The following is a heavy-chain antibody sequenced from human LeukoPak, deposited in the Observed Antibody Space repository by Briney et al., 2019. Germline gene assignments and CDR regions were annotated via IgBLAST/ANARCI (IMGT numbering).Heavy chain of an antibody. CDR3: ASPMVRGRSYDY. J-gene: IGHJ4*02. D-gene: IGHD3-10*01. V-gene: IGHV4-39*01. CDR1: GGSISSSSYY. CDR2: IYYSGST. Sequence: SETLSLTCTASGGSISSSSYYWGWLRQPPGKGLEWIGSIYYSGSTYYNPSLKSRVTISVDTSKNQFSLKRSSVAGADTAVYYCASPMVRGRSYDYWGQGTLVTVSS.